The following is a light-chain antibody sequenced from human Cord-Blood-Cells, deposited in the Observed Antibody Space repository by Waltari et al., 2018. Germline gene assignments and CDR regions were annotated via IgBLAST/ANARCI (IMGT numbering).Light chain of an antibody. CDR1: QSISGW. CDR2: KAS. CDR3: QQYNSYPWT. J-gene: IGKJ1*01. Sequence: DIQMTQSPSTLSASVGDRVTTTCRASQSISGWLAWYQQKPGKAPKLLIYKASSLESGVPTRFSGSGSGTEFTLTISSLQPDDFATYYCQQYNSYPWTFGQGTKVEIK. V-gene: IGKV1-5*03.